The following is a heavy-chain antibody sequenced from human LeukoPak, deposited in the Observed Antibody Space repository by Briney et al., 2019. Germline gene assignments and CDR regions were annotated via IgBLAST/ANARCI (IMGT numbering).Heavy chain of an antibody. V-gene: IGHV1-2*02. J-gene: IGHJ4*02. Sequence: GASVKVSCKASGYTSTDYYIHWVRQAPGRRLEWMGWVNPNTGGTLYAQNFQGRVAMTRDTSISTAYMELRWLTSDDTAVYYCTREGDRRVHWGQGTLVTVSS. CDR2: VNPNTGGT. CDR1: GYTSTDYY. D-gene: IGHD2-21*01. CDR3: TREGDRRVH.